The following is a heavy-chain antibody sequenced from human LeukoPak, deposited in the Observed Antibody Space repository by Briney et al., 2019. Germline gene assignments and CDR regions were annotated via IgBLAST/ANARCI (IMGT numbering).Heavy chain of an antibody. CDR2: TYYRSKWYN. Sequence: SQTLSLTCAISGDSVSSNSAAWNWIRQSPSRGLEWLGRTYYRSKWYNDYAVSVKSRITINPDTSKNQFSLQVNSVTPEDTAVYFCARGFSRIYYYDSSGYSHAFDYWGQGILVTVSS. CDR3: ARGFSRIYYYDSSGYSHAFDY. J-gene: IGHJ4*02. D-gene: IGHD3-22*01. CDR1: GDSVSSNSAA. V-gene: IGHV6-1*01.